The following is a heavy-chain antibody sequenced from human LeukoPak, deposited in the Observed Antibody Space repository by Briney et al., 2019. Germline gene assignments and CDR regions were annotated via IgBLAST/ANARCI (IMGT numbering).Heavy chain of an antibody. J-gene: IGHJ3*02. CDR3: ARESRLFDSGGYSVFAAFDI. CDR1: GGTLSNSA. D-gene: IGHD3-22*01. Sequence: SVKVSCKASGGTLSNSAISWVRQAPGQGLEWKGQFIPTYGATNYAHRFEDRVTLTSDESTSTVSMELGSLRSDDTAMYYCARESRLFDSGGYSVFAAFDIWGQGTLVTVSS. CDR2: FIPTYGAT. V-gene: IGHV1-69*13.